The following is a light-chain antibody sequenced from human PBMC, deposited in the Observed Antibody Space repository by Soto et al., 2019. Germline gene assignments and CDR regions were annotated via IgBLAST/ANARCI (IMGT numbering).Light chain of an antibody. CDR1: ESISRDY. CDR2: GAS. J-gene: IGKJ2*01. V-gene: IGKV3-20*01. CDR3: QPDGGVPSN. Sequence: ILWTQSPRTLSLSPGQRATLSCRASESISRDYLAWYQQRLGQAPRLLIYGASSGATGIPDRFSGSGSGTDFTLTISRLEPGEFPIYYCQPDGGVPSNFGHGTQVDIK.